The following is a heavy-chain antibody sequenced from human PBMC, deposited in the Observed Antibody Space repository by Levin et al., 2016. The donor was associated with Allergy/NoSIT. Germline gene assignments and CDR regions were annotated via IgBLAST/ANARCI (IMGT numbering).Heavy chain of an antibody. V-gene: IGHV3-23*01. Sequence: GESLKISCAASGFSFSSYAMNWVRQTPGMGLEWVSGISGSGDRTYYADSLKGRFTISRDNSKNTLFLQMNSLRAEDTAVYYCANSTMAARPLWFDPWGQGTLVTVSS. CDR1: GFSFSSYA. J-gene: IGHJ5*02. D-gene: IGHD6-6*01. CDR3: ANSTMAARPLWFDP. CDR2: ISGSGDRT.